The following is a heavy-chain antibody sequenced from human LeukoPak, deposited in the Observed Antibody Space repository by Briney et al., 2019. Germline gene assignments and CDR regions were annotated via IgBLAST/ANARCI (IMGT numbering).Heavy chain of an antibody. J-gene: IGHJ4*02. CDR1: TYTFTRYG. D-gene: IGHD3-9*01. CDR3: ARETYSNILTGTDY. CDR2: ISTYDDNI. Sequence: GASVKVSCKASTYTFTRYGISWVRQAPGQGLEWLGWISTYDDNIKYAQSLQGRLTLTIDTSTSTAYMELRSLTSDDTAVYYCARETYSNILTGTDYWGPGTLVTVSS. V-gene: IGHV1-18*01.